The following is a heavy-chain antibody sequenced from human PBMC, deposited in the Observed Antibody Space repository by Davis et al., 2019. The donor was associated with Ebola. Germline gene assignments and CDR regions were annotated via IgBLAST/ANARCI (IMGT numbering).Heavy chain of an antibody. D-gene: IGHD1-1*01. V-gene: IGHV3-23*01. CDR3: ARDLSPGTTGTSGY. J-gene: IGHJ4*02. Sequence: GESLKISCAASGFTFSSYAMSWVRQAPGKGLEWVSAISGSGDSTYYADSVKGRFTISRDNAKNSLYLQMNSLRAEDTALYHCARDLSPGTTGTSGYWGQGTLVTVSS. CDR1: GFTFSSYA. CDR2: ISGSGDST.